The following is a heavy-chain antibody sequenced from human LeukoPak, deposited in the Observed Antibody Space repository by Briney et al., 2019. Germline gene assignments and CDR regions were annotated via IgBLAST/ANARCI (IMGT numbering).Heavy chain of an antibody. D-gene: IGHD3-10*02. Sequence: GGSLRLSCAASGFTFSSYGMHWVRQAPGKGLEWVAFIRYDGSNKYYVDSVKGRFTISRDNSKNTLYLQMNSLRAEDTAVYYCAKDVLNSYYFDYWGQGTLVTVSS. V-gene: IGHV3-30*02. CDR3: AKDVLNSYYFDY. CDR1: GFTFSSYG. CDR2: IRYDGSNK. J-gene: IGHJ4*02.